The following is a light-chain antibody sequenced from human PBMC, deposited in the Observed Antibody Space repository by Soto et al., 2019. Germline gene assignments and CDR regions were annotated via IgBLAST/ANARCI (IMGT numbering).Light chain of an antibody. J-gene: IGLJ1*01. V-gene: IGLV2-14*01. CDR1: SNDVGGYDY. CDR3: SSYSSSGTYV. CDR2: EVV. Sequence: QSVLTQPASVSGSPGQSITISCTGTSNDVGGYDYVSWYQQHPGKAPKLIIYEVVNRPSGISSRFSGSKSGNTASLTISGLQPEDEADYYCSSYSSSGTYVFGTGTKVTVL.